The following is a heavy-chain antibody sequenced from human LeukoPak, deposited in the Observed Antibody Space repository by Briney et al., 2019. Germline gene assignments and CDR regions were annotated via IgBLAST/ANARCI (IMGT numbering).Heavy chain of an antibody. CDR1: GGSISSYY. CDR2: VYYSGNT. Sequence: PSETLSLTCTVSGGSISSYYWSWIRQPAGKGLEWIGYVYYSGNTKYNPSLKSRVTISVDTSTNQFSLKLSSVTAADTAVYYCAREAVHSTGWFKDYWGQGTLVTVSS. J-gene: IGHJ4*02. CDR3: AREAVHSTGWFKDY. V-gene: IGHV4-59*01. D-gene: IGHD6-19*01.